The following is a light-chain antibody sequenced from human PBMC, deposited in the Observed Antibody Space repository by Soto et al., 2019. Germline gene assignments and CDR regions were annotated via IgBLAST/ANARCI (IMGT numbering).Light chain of an antibody. J-gene: IGKJ2*01. CDR2: GAS. CDR3: QQYNNWPYT. Sequence: EIVMTQSPATLSVSPGERATLSCRASQSVSGDLAWYQQKPGQSPRLLIYGASTRATGIPARFSGSGSGTEFTLTISSLQSEDFAVYYCQQYNNWPYTFGQGTKLEIK. CDR1: QSVSGD. V-gene: IGKV3-15*01.